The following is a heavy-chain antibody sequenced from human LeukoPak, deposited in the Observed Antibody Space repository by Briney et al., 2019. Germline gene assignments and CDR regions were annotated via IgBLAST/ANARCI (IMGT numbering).Heavy chain of an antibody. CDR3: ATHPSGYSYGYPSPHPPFFDY. D-gene: IGHD5-18*01. Sequence: ASVKVSCKASGGTFSSYAISWVRQAPGQGLEWMGGIIPIFCMADYPPKFKGRVTITADKSTSTAYMELSSLRYEDTAVYYCATHPSGYSYGYPSPHPPFFDYWGQGTLVTVSS. J-gene: IGHJ4*02. CDR2: IIPIFCMA. CDR1: GGTFSSYA. V-gene: IGHV1-69*10.